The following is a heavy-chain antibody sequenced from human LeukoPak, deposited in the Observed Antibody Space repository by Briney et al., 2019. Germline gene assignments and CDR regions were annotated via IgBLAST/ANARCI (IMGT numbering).Heavy chain of an antibody. V-gene: IGHV4-59*02. J-gene: IGHJ4*02. CDR1: GVSVTSYF. D-gene: IGHD1-26*01. CDR3: ATSSSGNYYAPDY. Sequence: PSETLSLTCSLSGVSVTSYFWSWIRQPPGKGLEWIGYIYYSGSTNYNPSLKSRVTISVDTSKNQFSLKLSSVTAADTAVYYCATSSSGNYYAPDYWGQGTLVTVSS. CDR2: IYYSGST.